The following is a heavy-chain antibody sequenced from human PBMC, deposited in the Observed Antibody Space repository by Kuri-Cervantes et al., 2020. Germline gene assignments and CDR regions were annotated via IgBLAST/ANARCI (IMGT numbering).Heavy chain of an antibody. J-gene: IGHJ5*02. D-gene: IGHD2-2*01. CDR2: INHSGST. Sequence: SETLSLTCAVYGGSFSGYYWSWIRQPPGKGLEWIGEINHSGSTNYNPSLKSRVTISVDTSKNQFSLKLSSVTAADTAVYYCARGNIVVVSAAWVPLNWFDPWGQGTLVTVSS. V-gene: IGHV4-34*01. CDR1: GGSFSGYY. CDR3: ARGNIVVVSAAWVPLNWFDP.